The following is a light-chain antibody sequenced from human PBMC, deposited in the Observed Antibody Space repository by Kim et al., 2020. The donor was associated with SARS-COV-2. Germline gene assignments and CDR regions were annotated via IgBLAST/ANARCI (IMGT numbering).Light chain of an antibody. CDR2: RAS. CDR1: QGVSNA. V-gene: IGKV1-16*02. Sequence: ASIGDRVTITYRASQGVSNALAWFQQKPGKVPRSLIYRASTLQSGVPSKFSGSGSGTDFTLTISNLQPEDFATYYCLQYFVYPPAFGQGTRLEI. CDR3: LQYFVYPPA. J-gene: IGKJ5*01.